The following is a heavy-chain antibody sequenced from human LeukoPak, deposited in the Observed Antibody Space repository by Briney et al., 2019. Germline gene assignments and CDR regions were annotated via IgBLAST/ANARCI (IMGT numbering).Heavy chain of an antibody. V-gene: IGHV3-21*01. CDR1: GFALSGYS. D-gene: IGHD6-6*01. Sequence: GGSLRLSCAASGFALSGYSINWVRQAPGKGLEWVSFIDRSNSDIYYAYSVKGRFTISRDNARESVFLQLNRLRAEDTAVYYCTRDPGYSSSSISFWGQGTLVTVSS. CDR2: IDRSNSDI. CDR3: TRDPGYSSSSISF. J-gene: IGHJ4*02.